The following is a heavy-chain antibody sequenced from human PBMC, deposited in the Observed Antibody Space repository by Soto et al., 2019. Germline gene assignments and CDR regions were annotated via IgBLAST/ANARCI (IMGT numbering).Heavy chain of an antibody. Sequence: QITLKESGPTLVRPTQTLTLTCSFSGFSLNTNGMGVGWIRQPPGTALEWLAFIYWDEDKRYSPSLKTTLTVTTDTSKNVVVLTLTNLDPLDTGTYCCAAWNYESGLDVWGQGTTVTVSS. V-gene: IGHV2-5*02. CDR2: IYWDEDK. CDR3: AAWNYESGLDV. J-gene: IGHJ6*02. CDR1: GFSLNTNGMG. D-gene: IGHD1-7*01.